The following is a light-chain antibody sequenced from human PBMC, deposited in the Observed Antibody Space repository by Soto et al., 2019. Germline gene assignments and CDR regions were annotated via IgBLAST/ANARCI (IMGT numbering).Light chain of an antibody. V-gene: IGKV1-6*01. Sequence: AIQMTQSAASLSASFGDRVTITCWASQGIRNDLGWYQQKTGKAPKLLIYASSSLQSGVPSRFSGSEYGTDFNLTISSLQTEDFATYYFLQDYNYPRTFGQGTKVDIK. CDR2: ASS. CDR1: QGIRND. J-gene: IGKJ1*01. CDR3: LQDYNYPRT.